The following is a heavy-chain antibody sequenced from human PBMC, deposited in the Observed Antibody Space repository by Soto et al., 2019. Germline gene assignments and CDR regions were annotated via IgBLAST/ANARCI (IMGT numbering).Heavy chain of an antibody. D-gene: IGHD6-19*01. CDR1: GGSISSYY. V-gene: IGHV4-59*08. CDR2: IYYSGST. J-gene: IGHJ6*03. CDR3: ARLLNPISSGWDYYYMDV. Sequence: SETLSLTCTVSGGSISSYYWSWIRQPPGKGLEWIGYIYYSGSTNYNPSLKSRVTISVDTSKNQFSLKLSSVTAADTAVYYCARLLNPISSGWDYYYMDVWGKGTTVTVSS.